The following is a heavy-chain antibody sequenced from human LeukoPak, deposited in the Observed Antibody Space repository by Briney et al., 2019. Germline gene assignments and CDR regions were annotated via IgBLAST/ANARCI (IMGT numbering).Heavy chain of an antibody. J-gene: IGHJ4*02. CDR1: GGSISSYY. V-gene: IGHV4-59*01. CDR3: ARGVYIAAAQYGY. Sequence: PSETLSLTCTVSGGSISSYYWSWIRHPPGEGLEWIGYIYYSGTTNYNPSLKSRVTISVDTSKNQFSLKLSSVTAADTPVYYCARGVYIAAAQYGYWGQGTLVTVSS. D-gene: IGHD6-13*01. CDR2: IYYSGTT.